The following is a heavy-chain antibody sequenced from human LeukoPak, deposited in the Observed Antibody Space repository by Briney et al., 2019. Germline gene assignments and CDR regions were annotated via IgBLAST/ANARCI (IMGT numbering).Heavy chain of an antibody. D-gene: IGHD3-22*01. J-gene: IGHJ4*02. CDR1: GFTSSGYW. CDR2: IKQDGSAK. V-gene: IGHV3-7*01. CDR3: VRHYYDGSAYFFDC. Sequence: GGSLRLSCVVSGFTSSGYWMAWIRQAPGKGLEWVANIKQDGSAKTYVDSVKGRFTISRDNARNSLYLQMNSLRADDTAVYYCVRHYYDGSAYFFDCWGQGTLVTVSS.